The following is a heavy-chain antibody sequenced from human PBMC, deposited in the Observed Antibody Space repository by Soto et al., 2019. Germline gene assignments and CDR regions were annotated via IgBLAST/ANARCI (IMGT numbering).Heavy chain of an antibody. V-gene: IGHV3-7*03. CDR2: INQDGSEK. J-gene: IGHJ4*02. CDR3: ARSLDY. Sequence: EVQLVESGGGLVQPGGSLRLSCAASEFTFSTYWMDWVRQAPGRGLEWLANINQDGSEKYYVDSVKGRFTISRDNARNSVYLQMNSLRAVDTAVYYCARSLDYWGQGTLVTVSS. CDR1: EFTFSTYW.